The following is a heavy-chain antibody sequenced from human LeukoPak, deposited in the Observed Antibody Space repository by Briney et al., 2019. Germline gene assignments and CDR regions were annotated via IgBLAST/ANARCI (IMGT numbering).Heavy chain of an antibody. V-gene: IGHV3-33*01. CDR3: ARARNDYDINGFSFLDY. D-gene: IGHD3-22*01. J-gene: IGHJ4*02. Sequence: PGTSLRLSCAASGIGFSSHGMHWVRQAPGKGLEWVAVIWYDGSNIYYADSVKGRFTISRDNSKNTLYLQMNSLRAEDTALYYCARARNDYDINGFSFLDYWGQGTLVTVSS. CDR1: GIGFSSHG. CDR2: IWYDGSNI.